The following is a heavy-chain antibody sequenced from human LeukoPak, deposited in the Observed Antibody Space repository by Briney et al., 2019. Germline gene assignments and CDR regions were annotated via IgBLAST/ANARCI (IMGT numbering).Heavy chain of an antibody. D-gene: IGHD3-10*01. Sequence: SVKVSCKASGGTFSSYAISWVRQAPGQGLEWMGGIIPIFGTAYYAQKFQGRVTITADESTSTAYMELSSLRSEDTAVYYCAGWSRGFGELLSYFDYWGQGTLVTVSS. V-gene: IGHV1-69*01. CDR3: AGWSRGFGELLSYFDY. J-gene: IGHJ4*02. CDR2: IIPIFGTA. CDR1: GGTFSSYA.